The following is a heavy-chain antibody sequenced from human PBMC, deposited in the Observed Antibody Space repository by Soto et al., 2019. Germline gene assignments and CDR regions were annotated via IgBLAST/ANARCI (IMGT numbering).Heavy chain of an antibody. J-gene: IGHJ4*02. CDR3: ARENLPRIAALAFDY. CDR2: IWYDGSNK. D-gene: IGHD6-6*01. Sequence: GGSLRLSCAASGFTFSSYGMHWVRQAPGKGLEWVAVIWYDGSNKYYADSVKGRFTISRDNSKNTLYLQMNSLRAEDTAVYDCARENLPRIAALAFDYWGQGTLVTVS. V-gene: IGHV3-33*01. CDR1: GFTFSSYG.